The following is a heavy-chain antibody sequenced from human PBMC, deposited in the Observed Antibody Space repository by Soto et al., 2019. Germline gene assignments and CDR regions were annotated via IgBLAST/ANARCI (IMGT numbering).Heavy chain of an antibody. D-gene: IGHD3-22*01. CDR3: ARGSGGYYDTSGYYLEWFDT. CDR1: GGSISSDNYY. V-gene: IGHV4-30-4*01. J-gene: IGHJ5*02. CDR2: IYYSGSN. Sequence: PSETLSLTCTVSGGSISSDNYYWTWIRQPPGKGLEWIGYIYYSGSNYYNPSLKSRVTISIDTSQNEFSLRLSSVTAEDTAVYYCARGSGGYYDTSGYYLEWFDTWGQGNMVT.